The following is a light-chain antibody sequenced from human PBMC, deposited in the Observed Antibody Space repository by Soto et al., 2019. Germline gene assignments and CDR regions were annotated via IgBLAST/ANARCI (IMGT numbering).Light chain of an antibody. CDR1: QSVTSSY. CDR2: DAS. V-gene: IGKV3-20*01. CDR3: QQYETSPRT. Sequence: EIVLTQSPGTLSLSPGEGATLSCRASQSVTSSYLAWYQQKPGQAPRLLIYDASSRATGIPDRFSGSGSGTDFTLTISRLEPEDFAVYYCQQYETSPRTFGQGTRLESK. J-gene: IGKJ5*01.